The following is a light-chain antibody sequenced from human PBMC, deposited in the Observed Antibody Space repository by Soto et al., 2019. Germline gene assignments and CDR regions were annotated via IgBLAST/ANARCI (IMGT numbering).Light chain of an antibody. CDR2: EGS. Sequence: QSALTQPASVSGSPGQPFTISSTGTSSNVGTYNLVSWYQQHPGKAPKLMIYEGSKRPSGVSNRFSGSKSGNTASLTISGLQAEDEADYYCCSYAGSSTWVFGGGTKLTVL. CDR1: SSNVGTYNL. J-gene: IGLJ3*02. V-gene: IGLV2-23*01. CDR3: CSYAGSSTWV.